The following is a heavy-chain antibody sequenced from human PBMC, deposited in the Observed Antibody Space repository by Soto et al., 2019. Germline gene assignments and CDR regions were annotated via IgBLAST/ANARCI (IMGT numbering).Heavy chain of an antibody. CDR1: GYTFTSYG. CDR3: AREGLVLVPTTVNSDYYYYAMDV. CDR2: ISAYNGNT. J-gene: IGHJ6*02. D-gene: IGHD2-2*01. V-gene: IGHV1-18*01. Sequence: AASVKVSCKASGYTFTSYGISWVRQAPGQGLEWMGWISAYNGNTNYAQKLQGRVTITADESTNTAYMELSSLRSEDTAVYYCAREGLVLVPTTVNSDYYYYAMDVWGQGTTVTVSS.